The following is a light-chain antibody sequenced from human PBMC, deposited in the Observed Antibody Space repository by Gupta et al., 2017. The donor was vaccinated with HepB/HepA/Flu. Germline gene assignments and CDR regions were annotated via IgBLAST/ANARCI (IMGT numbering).Light chain of an antibody. CDR2: GAS. V-gene: IGKV3-15*01. CDR3: QQYNNWPRT. J-gene: IGKJ1*01. CDR1: QSVSSN. Sequence: EIVMTQSPATLSVSPGERATLSCRASQSVSSNLAWYQQKPGQAPRPLIYGASNRATGIPTRFSGSGSGTXFTLTIXSLQSEDCAVYYCQQYNNWPRTFGXGTKVEVK.